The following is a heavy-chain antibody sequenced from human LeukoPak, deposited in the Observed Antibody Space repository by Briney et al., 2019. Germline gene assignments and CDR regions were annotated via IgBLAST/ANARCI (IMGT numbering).Heavy chain of an antibody. Sequence: GGSLRLSCAASGFTFSSYAMHWVRQAPGKGLECVSAISSNGGSTYYANSVKGRFTISRDNSKNTLYLQMGSLRAEDMAVYYCAVSMATMDRDYYYYGMDVWGQGTTVTVSS. J-gene: IGHJ6*02. D-gene: IGHD5-24*01. CDR2: ISSNGGST. CDR3: AVSMATMDRDYYYYGMDV. CDR1: GFTFSSYA. V-gene: IGHV3-64*01.